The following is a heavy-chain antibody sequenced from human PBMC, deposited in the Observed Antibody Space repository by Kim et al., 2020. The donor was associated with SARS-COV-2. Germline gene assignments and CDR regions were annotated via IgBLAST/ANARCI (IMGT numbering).Heavy chain of an antibody. V-gene: IGHV3-74*01. CDR1: EVTFSNYW. CDR3: ARVNTIDYGRAFAY. D-gene: IGHD3-10*01. CDR2: ISSDGSNT. Sequence: GGSLRLSCVASEVTFSNYWMHWVRQAPGKGLVWVSRISSDGSNTIYAGSVKGRFTISRDNAKNTLFLQMNSLRAEDTGVYYCARVNTIDYGRAFAYWGQG. J-gene: IGHJ4*02.